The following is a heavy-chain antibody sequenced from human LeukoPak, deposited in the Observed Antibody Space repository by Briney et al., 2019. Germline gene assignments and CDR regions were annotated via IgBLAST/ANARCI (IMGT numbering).Heavy chain of an antibody. V-gene: IGHV4-34*01. CDR2: INHSGST. J-gene: IGHJ4*02. CDR1: GGSLSGYY. CDR3: AREYYYDSSGYSYFDY. Sequence: PSETLSLTCAVYGGSLSGYYWSWIRQPPGKGLEWIGEINHSGSTNYNPSLKSRVTISVDTSKNQFSLKLSSVTAADTAVYYCAREYYYDSSGYSYFDYWGQGTLVTVSS. D-gene: IGHD3-22*01.